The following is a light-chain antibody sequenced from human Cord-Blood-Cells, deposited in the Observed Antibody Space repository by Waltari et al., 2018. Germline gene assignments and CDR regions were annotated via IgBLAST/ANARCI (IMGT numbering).Light chain of an antibody. V-gene: IGKV3-15*01. J-gene: IGKJ1*01. CDR1: QSVSSN. CDR2: GAS. CDR3: QQYNNWPRT. Sequence: EIVMTQSPATLSVSLGERATLSCRASQSVSSNLAWYQQKPGQAPRLLIYGASTRATGIPARFSGSGSETEFILTISSLQSEDFAVYYCQQYNNWPRTFGQRTKVEIK.